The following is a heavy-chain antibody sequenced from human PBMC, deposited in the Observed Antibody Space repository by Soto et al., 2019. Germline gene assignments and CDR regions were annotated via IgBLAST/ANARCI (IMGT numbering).Heavy chain of an antibody. Sequence: SETLSLTCAVSGGSISSSNWWSWARQPPGKGLEWIGEIYHSGSTNYNPSLKSRVTISVDKSKNQFSLKLSSVTAADTAVYYCARDGRNTAMVERVYYYYYGMDVWGQGTTVTVSS. CDR3: ARDGRNTAMVERVYYYYYGMDV. V-gene: IGHV4-4*02. D-gene: IGHD5-18*01. CDR2: IYHSGST. J-gene: IGHJ6*02. CDR1: GGSISSSNW.